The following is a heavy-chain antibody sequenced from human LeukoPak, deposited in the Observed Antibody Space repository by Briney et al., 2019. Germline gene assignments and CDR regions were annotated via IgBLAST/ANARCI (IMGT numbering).Heavy chain of an antibody. CDR1: GFTFSSYW. J-gene: IGHJ4*02. CDR2: ISWNSGSI. Sequence: GGSLRLSCAASGFTFSSYWMHWVRQAPGKGLEWVSGISWNSGSIGYADSVKGRFTISRDSAKNSLYLQMNSLRAEDTALYYCAKDMHGDYVGYFDYWGQGTLVTVSS. CDR3: AKDMHGDYVGYFDY. V-gene: IGHV3-9*01. D-gene: IGHD4-17*01.